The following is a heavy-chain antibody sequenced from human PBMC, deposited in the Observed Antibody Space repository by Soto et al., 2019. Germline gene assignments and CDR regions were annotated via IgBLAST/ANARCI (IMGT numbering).Heavy chain of an antibody. V-gene: IGHV3-30-3*01. CDR1: GFTSRNYA. J-gene: IGHJ6*02. D-gene: IGHD3-16*01. Sequence: PGGSLRLSCAASGFTSRNYAMHWVRQAPGKGLEWVATISYDGDNKYYTDSVKGPFTISRDNSKNTLYLQMNSLRPEDTAVYYCARPWGQLSTYYYGMDTWGQGTTVTVSS. CDR2: ISYDGDNK. CDR3: ARPWGQLSTYYYGMDT.